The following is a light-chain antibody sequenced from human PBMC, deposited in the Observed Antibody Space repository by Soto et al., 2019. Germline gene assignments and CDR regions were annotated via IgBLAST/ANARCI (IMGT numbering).Light chain of an antibody. V-gene: IGKV3-20*01. CDR3: QQYGSSPPLT. Sequence: EIVFTQSPGTLSLSPGERATLSCRASQSVSSSYLAWYQQKPGQAPRLLIYGASSRATGIPDRFRGSGSGTDFTLTISRLEPEDFALYYCQQYGSSPPLTFGGGTKVEIK. J-gene: IGKJ4*01. CDR1: QSVSSSY. CDR2: GAS.